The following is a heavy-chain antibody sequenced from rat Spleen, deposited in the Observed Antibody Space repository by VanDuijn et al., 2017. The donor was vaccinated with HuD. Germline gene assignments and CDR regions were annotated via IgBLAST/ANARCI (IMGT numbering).Heavy chain of an antibody. CDR1: GHSITSSYR. D-gene: IGHD1-10*01. CDR2: INRAGST. CDR3: ARSRYNNNYFDY. V-gene: IGHV3-3*01. J-gene: IGHJ2*01. Sequence: EVQLQESGPGLVKPSQSLSLTCSVTGHSITSSYRWNWIRKFPGNKLEWMGYINRAGSTTYNPSLTSRISIARDTSKKQFFLQVNSLTTEDTATYYCARSRYNNNYFDYRGQGVMVAVSS.